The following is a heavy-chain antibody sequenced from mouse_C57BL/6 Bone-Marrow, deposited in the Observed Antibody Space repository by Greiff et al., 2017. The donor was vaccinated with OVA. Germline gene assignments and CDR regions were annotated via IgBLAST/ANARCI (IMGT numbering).Heavy chain of an antibody. V-gene: IGHV5-17*01. D-gene: IGHD2-2*01. CDR1: GFTFSDYG. CDR3: ASYYCYDGGYFDY. CDR2: ISSGSSTI. Sequence: EVQLVESGGGLVKPGGSLKLSCAASGFTFSDYGMHWVRQAPEKGLEWVAYISSGSSTIYYADTVKGRFTISRDNAKNTLFLQMTSLRSEDTAMYYCASYYCYDGGYFDYWGQGTTLTVSS. J-gene: IGHJ2*01.